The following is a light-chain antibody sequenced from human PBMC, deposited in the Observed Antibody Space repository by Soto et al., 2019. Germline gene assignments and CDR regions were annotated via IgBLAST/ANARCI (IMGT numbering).Light chain of an antibody. J-gene: IGKJ4*01. CDR2: GAS. CDR3: QQYNNWPPLT. Sequence: EIVMTQSPATLSVSPGERAIPSCRASKSISNNLAWYQQKPGQAPRLLIYGASTRATGIPARFSGSGSGTEFTLSISSLQSEDIAIYYCQQYNNWPPLTFGGGTKVEIK. CDR1: KSISNN. V-gene: IGKV3-15*01.